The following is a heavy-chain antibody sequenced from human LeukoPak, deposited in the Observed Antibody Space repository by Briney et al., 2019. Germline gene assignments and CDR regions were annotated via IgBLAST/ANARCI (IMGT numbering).Heavy chain of an antibody. J-gene: IGHJ4*02. V-gene: IGHV4-30-4*07. CDR3: ARSAGYTYGRRFDY. CDR2: IYYSGST. CDR1: GGSISSGGYS. Sequence: PSETLSLTCAVSGGSISSGGYSWSWIRQPPGKGLEWIGYIYYSGSTYYNPSLKSRVTISVDTSKNQFSLKLNSVTAADTAVYYCARSAGYTYGRRFDYWGQGTLVTVSS. D-gene: IGHD5-18*01.